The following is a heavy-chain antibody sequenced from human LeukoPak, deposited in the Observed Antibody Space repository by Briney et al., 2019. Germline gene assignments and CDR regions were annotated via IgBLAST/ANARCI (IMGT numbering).Heavy chain of an antibody. D-gene: IGHD5-24*01. CDR2: IYYSGST. J-gene: IGHJ4*02. CDR1: GGSISSYY. CDR3: ASIPRWLQFPYFDY. V-gene: IGHV4-59*01. Sequence: SETLSLTCTVSGGSISSYYWSWIRQPPGKGLEWIGYIYYSGSTNYNPSLKSRVTISVDTSKNQFSLKLSSVTAADTAVYYCASIPRWLQFPYFDYWGQGTLVTVFS.